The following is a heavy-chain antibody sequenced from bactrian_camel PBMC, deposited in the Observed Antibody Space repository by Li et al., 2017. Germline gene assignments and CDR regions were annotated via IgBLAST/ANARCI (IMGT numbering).Heavy chain of an antibody. CDR2: IWTGDGST. J-gene: IGHJ6*01. CDR1: GLANRRIC. D-gene: IGHD4*01. V-gene: IGHV3S54*01. CDR3: ATGGLGRYSDYGLFGD. Sequence: HVQLVESGGGSVEAGGSLRLSCAASGLANRRICMAWFRQTPGKQREGVAGIWTGDGSTYYADSVKGRFTISKDKAKTTLFLQMNSLKSEDTALYYCATGGLGRYSDYGLFGDWGQGTQVTVS.